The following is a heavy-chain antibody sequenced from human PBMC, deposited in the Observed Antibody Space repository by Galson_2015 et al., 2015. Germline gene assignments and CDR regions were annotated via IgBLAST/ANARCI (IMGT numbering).Heavy chain of an antibody. Sequence: SLRLSCAASGFTFSSYAMNWVRQGPGKGLEWVASISYDVSKKYYADSVKGRFTISRDNPKNTVYLQMNSVRPEDTAVHYCARGESSSWYGYYFGYWGQGTLLTVSS. D-gene: IGHD6-13*01. V-gene: IGHV3-30*03. CDR1: GFTFSSYA. CDR2: ISYDVSKK. CDR3: ARGESSSWYGYYFGY. J-gene: IGHJ4*02.